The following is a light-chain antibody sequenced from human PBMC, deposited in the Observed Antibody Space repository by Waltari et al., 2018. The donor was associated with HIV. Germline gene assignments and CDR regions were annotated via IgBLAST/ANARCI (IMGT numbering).Light chain of an antibody. CDR3: QQYNSYSWT. CDR1: PIISSW. V-gene: IGKV1-5*03. J-gene: IGKJ1*01. CDR2: KAS. Sequence: DIQMTQSPSTLSASVADRVTITSLARPIISSWLAWYQQKPGKAPKVLIYKASNLETGVPSRFSGSGPGTEFTLTISSLQPDDFATYYCQQYNSYSWTFGEGTKVEIK.